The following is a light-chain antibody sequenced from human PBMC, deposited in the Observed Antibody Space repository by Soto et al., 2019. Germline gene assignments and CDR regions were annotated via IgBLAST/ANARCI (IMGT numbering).Light chain of an antibody. Sequence: QSVLTQPAPVSGSPGQSIAISCTGTTSDVGDYNLVSWYQQHPGKAPKLMIYDVSNRPSGISDRFSASKSGNTASLTISGLQAEDEADYYCSSYTSSNNLYVFGTGTKVTVL. V-gene: IGLV2-14*01. CDR2: DVS. CDR1: TSDVGDYNL. J-gene: IGLJ1*01. CDR3: SSYTSSNNLYV.